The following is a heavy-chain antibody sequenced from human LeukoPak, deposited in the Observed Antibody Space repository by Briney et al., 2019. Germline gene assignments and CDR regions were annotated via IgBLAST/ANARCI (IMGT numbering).Heavy chain of an antibody. CDR2: INHSGST. CDR3: ARGTMTTVTYYFDY. Sequence: GSLRLSCAASGFTFSSYSMNWIRQPPGKGLEWIGGINHSGSTNYNPSLKSRVTISVDTSKNQFSLKLSSVTAADTAVYYCARGTMTTVTYYFDYWGQGTLVTVSS. V-gene: IGHV4-34*01. D-gene: IGHD4-17*01. J-gene: IGHJ4*02. CDR1: GFTFSSYS.